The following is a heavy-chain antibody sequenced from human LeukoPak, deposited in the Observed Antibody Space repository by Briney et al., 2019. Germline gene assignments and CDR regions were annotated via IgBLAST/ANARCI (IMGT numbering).Heavy chain of an antibody. Sequence: PGGSLRLSCAASVFTFASYWMSWDRQAPGKGLEWVANVNQDGSEKHYVDSVKGRFTISRDNARNSLYLQMNSLRAEDTAVYYCARENWGFEDYWGQGTLVTVSS. CDR2: VNQDGSEK. V-gene: IGHV3-7*01. CDR3: ARENWGFEDY. CDR1: VFTFASYW. J-gene: IGHJ4*02. D-gene: IGHD7-27*01.